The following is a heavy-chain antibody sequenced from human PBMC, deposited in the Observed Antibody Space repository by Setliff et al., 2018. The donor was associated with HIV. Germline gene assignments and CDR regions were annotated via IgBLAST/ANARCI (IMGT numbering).Heavy chain of an antibody. CDR3: VRDVKNYDI. J-gene: IGHJ3*02. CDR2: IKQDGSER. Sequence: GGSLRLSCAASGFTFTTYWMGWVRQAQGKGLEWVANIKQDGSERKYVDFVKGRFSISRDNAKNSMYLQMNSLRAEDTAIYYCVRDVKNYDIWGQGTKDTVSS. CDR1: GFTFTTYW. V-gene: IGHV3-7*05.